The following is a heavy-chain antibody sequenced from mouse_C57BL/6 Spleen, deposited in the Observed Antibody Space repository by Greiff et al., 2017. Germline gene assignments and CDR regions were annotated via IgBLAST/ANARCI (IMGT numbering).Heavy chain of an antibody. J-gene: IGHJ4*01. V-gene: IGHV1-59*01. CDR3: ARGGYYGSSFYAMDY. Sequence: VQLQQPGAELVRPGTSVKLSCKASGYTFTSYWMHWVKQRPGQGLEWIGVIDPSDSYTNYNQKFKGQATLTVDTSSSTAYMQLSSLTSEDSAVYYCARGGYYGSSFYAMDYWGQGTSVTVSS. CDR1: GYTFTSYW. D-gene: IGHD1-1*01. CDR2: IDPSDSYT.